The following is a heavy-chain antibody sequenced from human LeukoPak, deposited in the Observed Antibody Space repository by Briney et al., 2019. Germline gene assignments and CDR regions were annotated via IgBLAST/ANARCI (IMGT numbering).Heavy chain of an antibody. D-gene: IGHD3-3*01. J-gene: IGHJ6*02. Sequence: GGSLRLSCAASGFTFSSYWMSWVRQAPGKGLEWVANIKQDGSEKYYVDSVKGRFTISRDNAKNSLYLQMNSLRAEDTAVYYCARYDYWSGYSGRYYYYYGMDVWGQGTTVTVSS. CDR3: ARYDYWSGYSGRYYYYYGMDV. CDR1: GFTFSSYW. V-gene: IGHV3-7*01. CDR2: IKQDGSEK.